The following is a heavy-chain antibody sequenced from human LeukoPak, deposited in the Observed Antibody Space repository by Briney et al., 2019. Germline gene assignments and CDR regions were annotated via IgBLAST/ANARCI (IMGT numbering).Heavy chain of an antibody. CDR3: ARDSPSTSGSYYRLFDY. CDR2: IYDSGST. J-gene: IGHJ4*02. D-gene: IGHD3-10*01. Sequence: PSETLSLTCTVSGGSIRSSYYYWGWIRQPPGKGLEWIGSIYDSGSTYYNPSLKSRVTISVDTSRNQFSLKLSSVTAADTAVYYCARDSPSTSGSYYRLFDYWGQGTLVTVSS. V-gene: IGHV4-39*07. CDR1: GGSIRSSYYY.